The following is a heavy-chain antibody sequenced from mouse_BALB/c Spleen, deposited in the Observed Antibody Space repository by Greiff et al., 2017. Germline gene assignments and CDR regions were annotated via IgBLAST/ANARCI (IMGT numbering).Heavy chain of an antibody. CDR3: ASHLPVAMDY. CDR1: GFNIKDNY. Sequence: VQLQQSGAELVKPGASVKLSCTASGFNIKDNYMHWVKQRPEQGLEWIGRIDPANGNTKYDPKFQGKATITADTSSNTAYLQLSSLTSEDTAVYYCASHLPVAMDYWGQGTSVTVSS. CDR2: IDPANGNT. V-gene: IGHV14-3*02. J-gene: IGHJ4*01.